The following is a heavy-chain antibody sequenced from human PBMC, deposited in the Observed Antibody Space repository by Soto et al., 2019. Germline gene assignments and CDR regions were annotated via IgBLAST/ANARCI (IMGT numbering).Heavy chain of an antibody. CDR2: IYYSGST. V-gene: IGHV4-59*08. J-gene: IGHJ1*01. Sequence: SETLSLTCTVSGGSISSYYWSWIRQPPGKGLEWIGYIYYSGSTNYNPSLKSRVTISVDTSKNQFSLKLSSVTAADTAVYYCARFPRYCSGGSCYSGYFQHWGQGTLVTVSS. CDR1: GGSISSYY. D-gene: IGHD2-15*01. CDR3: ARFPRYCSGGSCYSGYFQH.